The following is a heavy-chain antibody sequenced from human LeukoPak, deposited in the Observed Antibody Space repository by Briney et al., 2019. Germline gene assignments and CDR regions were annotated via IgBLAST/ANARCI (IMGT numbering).Heavy chain of an antibody. CDR1: GYTLTSYG. V-gene: IGHV1-18*04. CDR3: ARGADYYGSGSRDYGMDV. J-gene: IGHJ6*04. Sequence: ASVKVSCKASGYTLTSYGISWVRQAPGQGLEWTGWISAYNGNTNYAQKLQGRVTMTTDTSTSTAYMELRSLRSDDTAVYYCARGADYYGSGSRDYGMDVWGKGTTVTVSS. CDR2: ISAYNGNT. D-gene: IGHD3-10*01.